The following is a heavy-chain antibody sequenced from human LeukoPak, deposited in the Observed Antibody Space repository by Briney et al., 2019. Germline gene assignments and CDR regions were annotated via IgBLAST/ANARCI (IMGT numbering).Heavy chain of an antibody. V-gene: IGHV4-39*01. CDR3: ARHWEDSGYDYFDY. J-gene: IGHJ4*02. CDR1: GGSISSSSYY. Sequence: KPSETLSLTCPVYGGSISSSSYYWGWIRQPPWKGLEWIGSIYYSGSTYYNSSLKSRVTISVDTSKNQFSRKLSSVTAADTAVYYCARHWEDSGYDYFDYWGQGTLVTVSS. D-gene: IGHD5-12*01. CDR2: IYYSGST.